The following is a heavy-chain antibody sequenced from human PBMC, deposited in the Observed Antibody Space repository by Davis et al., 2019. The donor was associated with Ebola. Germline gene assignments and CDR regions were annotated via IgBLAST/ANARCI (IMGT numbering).Heavy chain of an antibody. Sequence: SETLSLTCTVSGGSISSYYWSWIRQPPGKGLEWIGCIYSSGSTYYNPSLKSRVTISVDTSKNQFTLKLSSLTAAATAVYYCARARLYYYDSSGYPALGWYFDLWGRGTLVTVSS. CDR1: GGSISSYY. CDR3: ARARLYYYDSSGYPALGWYFDL. CDR2: IYSSGST. V-gene: IGHV4-4*08. J-gene: IGHJ2*01. D-gene: IGHD3-22*01.